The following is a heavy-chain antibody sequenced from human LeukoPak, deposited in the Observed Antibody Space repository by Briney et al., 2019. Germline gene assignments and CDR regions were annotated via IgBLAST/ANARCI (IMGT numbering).Heavy chain of an antibody. CDR3: ARNTMTFYGMDV. CDR2: IKSSGSS. V-gene: IGHV4-59*02. Sequence: SETLSLTCTVSGGSVSSYYWSWIRQPPGKGLEWIGYIKSSGSSNYNPSLKSRVTISVDTSKNQFSLKLSSVTAADTAVYYCARNTMTFYGMDVWGQGTTVTVSS. CDR1: GGSVSSYY. D-gene: IGHD3-22*01. J-gene: IGHJ6*02.